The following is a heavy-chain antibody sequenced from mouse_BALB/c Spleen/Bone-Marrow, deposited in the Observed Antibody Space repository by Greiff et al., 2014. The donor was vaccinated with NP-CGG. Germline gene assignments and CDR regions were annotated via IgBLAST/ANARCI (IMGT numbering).Heavy chain of an antibody. V-gene: IGHV1-69*02. D-gene: IGHD2-3*01. CDR1: GYTFTSYW. Sequence: QVQLQQPGAELVRPGASVKLSCKASGYTFTSYWINWVNQRPGQGLEWIGNIYPSDSYTNYNQKFKDKATLTVDKSSSTAYMQLSSPTSEDSVVYYCTRGSYDLDYWGQGTTLTVSA. CDR3: TRGSYDLDY. CDR2: IYPSDSYT. J-gene: IGHJ2*01.